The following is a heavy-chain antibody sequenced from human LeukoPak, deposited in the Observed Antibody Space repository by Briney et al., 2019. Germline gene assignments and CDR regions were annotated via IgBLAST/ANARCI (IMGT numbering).Heavy chain of an antibody. CDR3: TTLITMIVVVGGPRHY. D-gene: IGHD3-22*01. V-gene: IGHV3-15*01. CDR1: GFTFSNAW. J-gene: IGHJ4*02. CDR2: IKSKTDGGTT. Sequence: GGSLRLSCAASGFTFSNAWMSWVRQAPGKGLEWVGRIKSKTDGGTTDYAAPVKGRFTISRDDSKNTLCLQMNSLKTEDTAVYYCTTLITMIVVVGGPRHYWGQGTLVTVSS.